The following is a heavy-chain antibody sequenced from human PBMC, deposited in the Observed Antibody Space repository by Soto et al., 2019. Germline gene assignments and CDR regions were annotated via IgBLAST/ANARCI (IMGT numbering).Heavy chain of an antibody. V-gene: IGHV4-59*01. J-gene: IGHJ6*03. D-gene: IGHD2-15*01. CDR3: ASGGRRYESYYYMDV. CDR2: IYYSGST. Sequence: SETLSLTCTVSGGSISSYYWSWIRQPPGKGLEWIGYIYYSGSTNYNPSLKSRVTISVDTSKNQFSLKLSSVTAADTAVYYCASGGRRYESYYYMDVWGKGTTVTVSS. CDR1: GGSISSYY.